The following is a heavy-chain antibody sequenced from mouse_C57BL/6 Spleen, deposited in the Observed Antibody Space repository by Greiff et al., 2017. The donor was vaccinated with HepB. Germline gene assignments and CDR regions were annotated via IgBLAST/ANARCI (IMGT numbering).Heavy chain of an antibody. V-gene: IGHV1-63*01. Sequence: QVQLQQSGAELVRPGTSVKMSCKASGYTFTNYWIGWAKQRPGHGLEWIGDIYPGGGYTNYNEKFKGKATLTADKSSSTAYMQFSSLTSEDSAIYYCARGAAQATSDYAMDYCGQGTSVTVSS. CDR1: GYTFTNYW. J-gene: IGHJ4*01. CDR2: IYPGGGYT. CDR3: ARGAAQATSDYAMDY. D-gene: IGHD3-2*02.